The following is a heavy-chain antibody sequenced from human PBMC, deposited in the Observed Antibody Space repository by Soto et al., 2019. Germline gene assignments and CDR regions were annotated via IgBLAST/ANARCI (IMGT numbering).Heavy chain of an antibody. CDR3: AKDPHDFWSGYYTPSMDV. CDR1: GFTFSSYG. Sequence: QVQLVESGGGVVQPGRSLRLSCAASGFTFSSYGMHWVRQAPGKGLERVAVISYDGSNKYYADSVKGRFTISRDNSKNTLYLQMNSLRAEDTAVYYCAKDPHDFWSGYYTPSMDVSGQGTTVTVSS. V-gene: IGHV3-30*18. CDR2: ISYDGSNK. D-gene: IGHD3-3*01. J-gene: IGHJ6*02.